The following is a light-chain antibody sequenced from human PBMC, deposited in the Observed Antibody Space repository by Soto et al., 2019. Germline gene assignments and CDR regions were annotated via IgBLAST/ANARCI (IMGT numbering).Light chain of an antibody. CDR2: INYDGTH. CDR1: SGYSTYA. J-gene: IGLJ3*02. Sequence: QSVLTQSPSASASLGASVKRTCTLSSGYSTYAIAWHQQQSEKGPRFLMKINYDGTHSKGDGFFDRFSGSSSGAERHLTISSLQSEEEADYYCQSLGTGIQVFGGGTKLTVL. V-gene: IGLV4-69*01. CDR3: QSLGTGIQV.